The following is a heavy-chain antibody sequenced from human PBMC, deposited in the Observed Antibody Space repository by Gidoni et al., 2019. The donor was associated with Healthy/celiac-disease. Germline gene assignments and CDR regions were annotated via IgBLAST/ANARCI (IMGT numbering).Heavy chain of an antibody. Sequence: EVQLLESGGGLVQPGGSLRLSWAASGFTFRSYAMIWGRQAPGKGLELVSAISGSGGSTYYADSVKGRFTISRDNSKNTLYLQMNSLRAEDTAVYYCAKDLGDYGGKRDYWGQGTLVTVSS. D-gene: IGHD4-17*01. V-gene: IGHV3-23*01. CDR3: AKDLGDYGGKRDY. CDR1: GFTFRSYA. J-gene: IGHJ4*02. CDR2: ISGSGGST.